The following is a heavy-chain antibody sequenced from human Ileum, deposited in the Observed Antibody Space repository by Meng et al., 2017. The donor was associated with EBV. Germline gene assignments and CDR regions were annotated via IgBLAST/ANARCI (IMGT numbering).Heavy chain of an antibody. Sequence: VQLVASVGGLVKPGASLRLSCAASGFTFSNYSMNWIRQAPGKGLEWVSFISSTGSTTYYADYVKGRFTVSRDNAKNSLFLQMHSLRAEDTAVYYCVYSSSFHWGQGTLVTVSS. D-gene: IGHD6-13*01. J-gene: IGHJ4*02. CDR1: GFTFSNYS. CDR2: ISSTGSTT. CDR3: VYSSSFH. V-gene: IGHV3-11*01.